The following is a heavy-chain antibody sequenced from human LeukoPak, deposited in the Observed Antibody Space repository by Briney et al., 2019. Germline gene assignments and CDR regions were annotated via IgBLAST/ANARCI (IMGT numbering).Heavy chain of an antibody. CDR1: GYTFTGYY. V-gene: IGHV1-2*02. Sequence: ASVKVSCKASGYTFTGYYMHWERQAPGQGLEWMGWINPNSGGTSYAQKFQGRVTMTRDTSISTAYMELSRLRSDDTAVYYCARVKSGCSSTSCYNNYYYYGMDVWGQGTTVTVSS. J-gene: IGHJ6*02. CDR3: ARVKSGCSSTSCYNNYYYYGMDV. CDR2: INPNSGGT. D-gene: IGHD2-2*02.